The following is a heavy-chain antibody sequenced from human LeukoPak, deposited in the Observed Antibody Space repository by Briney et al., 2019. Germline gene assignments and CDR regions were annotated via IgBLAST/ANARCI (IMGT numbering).Heavy chain of an antibody. Sequence: TVKVSCEASGGTFSSYAISWVRQAPGQGLEWMGGIIPIFGTANNAQKFQGGFTITKDESTSTSHMKRGILAAEAPAGYYVARDRIAARGFDYWGQGTLVRVSS. CDR2: IIPIFGTA. V-gene: IGHV1-69*05. J-gene: IGHJ4*02. CDR3: ARDRIAARGFDY. D-gene: IGHD6-6*01. CDR1: GGTFSSYA.